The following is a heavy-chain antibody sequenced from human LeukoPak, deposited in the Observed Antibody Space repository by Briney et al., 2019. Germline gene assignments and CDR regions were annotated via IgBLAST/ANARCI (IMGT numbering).Heavy chain of an antibody. CDR3: AKDQAINIATGGTFDY. CDR2: ISGSGGST. D-gene: IGHD6-13*01. Sequence: GGSLRLSCAASGFTFRSYVMNWVRQAPGKGPEWVSSISGSGGSTHYAVSVKGRFTISRDNSKNTMSLQMNSLRAEDTAVYYCAKDQAINIATGGTFDYWGQGALVTVGS. CDR1: GFTFRSYV. J-gene: IGHJ4*02. V-gene: IGHV3-23*01.